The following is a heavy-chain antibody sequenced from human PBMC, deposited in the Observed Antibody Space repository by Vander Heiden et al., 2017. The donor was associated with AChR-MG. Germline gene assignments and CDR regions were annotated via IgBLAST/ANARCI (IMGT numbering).Heavy chain of an antibody. D-gene: IGHD2-21*01. CDR3: ARGIAGGFDY. J-gene: IGHJ4*02. CDR2: IIPNSGDT. CDR1: GFTFTDSH. V-gene: IGHV1-2*06. Sequence: QVQLVQSGAEIKRPGASVKVSCKTSGFTFTDSHMHWVRQAPGQGLEWMGRIIPNSGDTTDAQNFQGRVTVTRDTSLSTVYMELSSLRSDDTAVFYCARGIAGGFDYWGQGTPVTVSP.